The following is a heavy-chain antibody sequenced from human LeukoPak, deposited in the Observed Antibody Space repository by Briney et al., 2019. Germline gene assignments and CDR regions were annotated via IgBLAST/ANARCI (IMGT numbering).Heavy chain of an antibody. D-gene: IGHD1-14*01. V-gene: IGHV4-59*08. Sequence: SETLSLTCTVSGGSISSYYWSWIRQPPGEGLEWIGYIYYSGSTNYNPSLTSRVTISVDTSRNQFSLELGSVTAADTGVYYCARHPRRGNTGLAFDFWGGGNLVTVSS. J-gene: IGHJ4*02. CDR2: IYYSGST. CDR3: ARHPRRGNTGLAFDF. CDR1: GGSISSYY.